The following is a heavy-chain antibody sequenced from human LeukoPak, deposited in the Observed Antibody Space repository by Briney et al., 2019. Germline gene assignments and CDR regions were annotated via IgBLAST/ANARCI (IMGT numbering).Heavy chain of an antibody. D-gene: IGHD3-10*01. J-gene: IGHJ3*02. CDR1: GYTFTNYH. V-gene: IGHV1-18*01. Sequence: ASVKASCKASGYTFTNYHISWVRQAPGQGLEWMGWISAYNGDTNSAQILQGRVTMTTDTSTSTAYMELRSLTSDGTAVYYCARRWFGTDAAFDIWGQGTVVTVSS. CDR3: ARRWFGTDAAFDI. CDR2: ISAYNGDT.